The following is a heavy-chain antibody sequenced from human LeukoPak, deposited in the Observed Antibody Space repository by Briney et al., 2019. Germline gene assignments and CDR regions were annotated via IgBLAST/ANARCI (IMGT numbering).Heavy chain of an antibody. CDR1: GGSISSGGYS. CDR3: ARLYSGYDSDQYYFDY. CDR2: IYHSGST. D-gene: IGHD5-12*01. J-gene: IGHJ4*02. V-gene: IGHV4-30-2*01. Sequence: ASETLSLTCTVSGGSISSGGYSWSWIRQPPGKGLEWIGYIYHSGSTYYNPSLKSRVTISVDRSKNQFSLKLSSVTAADTAVYYCARLYSGYDSDQYYFDYWGQGTLVTVSS.